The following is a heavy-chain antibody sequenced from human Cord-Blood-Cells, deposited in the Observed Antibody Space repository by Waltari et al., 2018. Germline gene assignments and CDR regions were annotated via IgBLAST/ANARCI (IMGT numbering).Heavy chain of an antibody. J-gene: IGHJ6*02. CDR1: GFTFSSYW. D-gene: IGHD3-3*01. V-gene: IGHV3-74*01. CDR2: SNSDGSRT. Sequence: EVQLVESGGGLVQPGGSLRLSCAASGFTFSSYWMHWVRQAPGKGLVGVSRSNSDGSRTSHADSVKGRFTISRDNAKNTLYLQMNSLRAEDTAVYYCARDLGDFGVDGMDVWGQGTTVTVSS. CDR3: ARDLGDFGVDGMDV.